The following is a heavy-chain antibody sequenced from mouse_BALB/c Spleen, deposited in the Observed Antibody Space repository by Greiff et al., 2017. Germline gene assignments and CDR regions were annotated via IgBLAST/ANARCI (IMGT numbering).Heavy chain of an antibody. CDR1: GFTFSDFY. Sequence: EVMLVESGGGLVQPGGSLRLSCATSGFTFSDFYMEWVRQPPGKRLEWIAASRNKANDYTTEYSASVKGRFIVSRDTSQSILYLQMNALRAEDTAIYYCARGGNFLYYYAMDYWGQGTSVTVSS. D-gene: IGHD2-1*01. CDR2: SRNKANDYTT. V-gene: IGHV7-1*02. J-gene: IGHJ4*01. CDR3: ARGGNFLYYYAMDY.